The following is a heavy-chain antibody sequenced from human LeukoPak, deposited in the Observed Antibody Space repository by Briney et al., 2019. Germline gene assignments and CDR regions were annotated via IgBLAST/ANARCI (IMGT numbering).Heavy chain of an antibody. Sequence: GASVKVSCKASGYSFTGYYIHWVRQAPGQGLEWMGWINPNSGGTKYAQKFQGRVTMTRDTFISTAYMELSRLTSDDTAVYYCARTGPHFDYWGQGTLVTVSS. CDR1: GYSFTGYY. CDR2: INPNSGGT. V-gene: IGHV1-2*02. CDR3: ARTGPHFDY. J-gene: IGHJ4*02.